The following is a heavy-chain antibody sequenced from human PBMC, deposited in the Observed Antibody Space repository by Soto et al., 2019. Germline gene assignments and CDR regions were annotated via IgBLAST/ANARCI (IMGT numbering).Heavy chain of an antibody. V-gene: IGHV3-9*01. CDR3: VKDESINWYSGHFRH. J-gene: IGHJ1*01. Sequence: EVQLVESGGGLVQPGRSLRLSCAASGFTFDDYAMHWVRQVPGKGLEWVSGINWNSGSIGYGDSVKGRFAISSDNAKNSLHLQMNSLSAEHTAFYYCVKDESINWYSGHFRHWGQGTLVTVSS. CDR1: GFTFDDYA. CDR2: INWNSGSI. D-gene: IGHD6-13*01.